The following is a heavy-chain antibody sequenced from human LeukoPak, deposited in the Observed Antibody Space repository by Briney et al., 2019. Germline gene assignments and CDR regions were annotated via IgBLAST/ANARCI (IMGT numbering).Heavy chain of an antibody. CDR1: GGSISSYY. V-gene: IGHV4-34*01. D-gene: IGHD6-19*01. CDR3: ARGRSVLNPVAGLGAPFDY. CDR2: INHSGST. J-gene: IGHJ4*02. Sequence: ETSETPSLTCTVSGGSISSYYWSWIRQPPGKGLEWIGEINHSGSTNYNPSLKSRVTISVDTSKNQFSLKLSSVTAADTAVYYCARGRSVLNPVAGLGAPFDYWGQGTLVTVSS.